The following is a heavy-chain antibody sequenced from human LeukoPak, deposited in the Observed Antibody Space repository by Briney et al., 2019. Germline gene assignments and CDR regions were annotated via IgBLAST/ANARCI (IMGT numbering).Heavy chain of an antibody. CDR3: ARVRRDGYNFPY. J-gene: IGHJ4*02. Sequence: ASVKVSCKASGYTFTGYYMHWVRQALGQGLEWMGWINPNSGGTNYAQKFQGRVTMTRDTSISTAYMELSRLRSDDTAVYYCARVRRDGYNFPYWGQGTLVTVSS. CDR2: INPNSGGT. CDR1: GYTFTGYY. V-gene: IGHV1-2*02. D-gene: IGHD5-24*01.